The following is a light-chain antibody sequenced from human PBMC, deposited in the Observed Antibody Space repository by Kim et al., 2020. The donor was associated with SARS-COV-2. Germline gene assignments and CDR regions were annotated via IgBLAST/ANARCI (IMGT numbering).Light chain of an antibody. CDR2: RNN. Sequence: QTVAISGSGSSSNIGSNYVYWYQQLPGTAPKLLIYRNNQRPSGVPDRFSGSKSGTSASLAISGLRSEDEADYYCAAWDDSLSGWVFGGGTKLTVL. CDR3: AAWDDSLSGWV. V-gene: IGLV1-47*01. J-gene: IGLJ3*02. CDR1: SSNIGSNY.